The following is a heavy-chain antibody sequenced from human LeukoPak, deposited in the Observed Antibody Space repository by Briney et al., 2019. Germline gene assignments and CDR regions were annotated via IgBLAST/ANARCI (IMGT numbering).Heavy chain of an antibody. Sequence: ASVKVSCKASGGTFSSYAISWVRQAPGRGLEWMGRISPIFGTANYAQKFQGRVTITTDESTSTAYMELSSLRSEDTAVYYCASHDYYDSSGRPDAFDIWGQGTMVTVSS. V-gene: IGHV1-69*05. D-gene: IGHD3-22*01. J-gene: IGHJ3*02. CDR3: ASHDYYDSSGRPDAFDI. CDR1: GGTFSSYA. CDR2: ISPIFGTA.